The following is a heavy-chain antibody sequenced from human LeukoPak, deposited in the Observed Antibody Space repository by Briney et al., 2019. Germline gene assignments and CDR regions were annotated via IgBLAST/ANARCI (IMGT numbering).Heavy chain of an antibody. Sequence: GGSLRLSCAASGFTFRSYWMHWVRQAPGKGLVWVSRINSDGRNTNYADSVKGRFTISRDNAKNTLYLQMNSLRVEDTAVYYCARDLDSGEGYWGQGTLVTVSS. V-gene: IGHV3-74*01. CDR3: ARDLDSGEGY. CDR1: GFTFRSYW. J-gene: IGHJ4*02. CDR2: INSDGRNT. D-gene: IGHD1-26*01.